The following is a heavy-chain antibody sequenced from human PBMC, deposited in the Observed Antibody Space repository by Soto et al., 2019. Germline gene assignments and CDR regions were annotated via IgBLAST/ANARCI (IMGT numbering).Heavy chain of an antibody. Sequence: GGSLRLSCAASGFTFSSYAMSWVRQAPGKGLEWVSAISGSGGSTYYADSVKGRFTISRDNSKNTLYLQMNSLRAEDTAVYYCARDGSGSYYIRPHFDYWGQGTLVTVSS. D-gene: IGHD3-10*01. CDR2: ISGSGGST. V-gene: IGHV3-23*01. CDR1: GFTFSSYA. CDR3: ARDGSGSYYIRPHFDY. J-gene: IGHJ4*02.